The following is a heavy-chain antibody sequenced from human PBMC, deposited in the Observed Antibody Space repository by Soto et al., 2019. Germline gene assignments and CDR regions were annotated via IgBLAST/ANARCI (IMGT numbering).Heavy chain of an antibody. CDR1: GYTFTSYA. D-gene: IGHD6-19*01. CDR2: INAGNGNT. CDR3: ASTPEYEPAGWLFDP. J-gene: IGHJ5*02. V-gene: IGHV1-3*01. Sequence: ASVKVSCKASGYTFTSYAMHWVRQAPGQRLEWMGWINAGNGNTKYSQKFQGRVTITRDTSASTAYMELSSLRSEDTAVYYCASTPEYEPAGWLFDPWGQETVVTVLL.